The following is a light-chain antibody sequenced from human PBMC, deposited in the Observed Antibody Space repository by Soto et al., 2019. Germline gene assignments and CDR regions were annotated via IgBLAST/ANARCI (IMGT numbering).Light chain of an antibody. CDR1: SSDVGAYNY. V-gene: IGLV2-14*01. CDR2: EVS. J-gene: IGLJ2*01. CDR3: SSFTTTSTVL. Sequence: SVLTQPASVSGSLGQSITISCTGTSSDVGAYNYVSWFQQHPGKAPKVMIFEVSKRPSGVSNRFSGSKSGNMASLTISGLQAEDEGDYYCSSFTTTSTVLLGGGTKLTVL.